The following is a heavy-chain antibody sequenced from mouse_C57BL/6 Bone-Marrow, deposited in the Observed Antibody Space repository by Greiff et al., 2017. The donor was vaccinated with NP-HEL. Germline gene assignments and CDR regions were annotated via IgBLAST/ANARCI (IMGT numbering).Heavy chain of an antibody. V-gene: IGHV5-17*01. Sequence: EVKLVESGGGLVKPGGSLKLSCAASGFTFSDYGMHWVRQAPEKGLEWVAYISSGSSTIYYADTVKGRFTISRDNAKNTLFLQMTSLRSEDTAMYYCARRYYGLDYWGQGTTLTVSS. D-gene: IGHD1-1*01. CDR2: ISSGSSTI. CDR1: GFTFSDYG. CDR3: ARRYYGLDY. J-gene: IGHJ2*01.